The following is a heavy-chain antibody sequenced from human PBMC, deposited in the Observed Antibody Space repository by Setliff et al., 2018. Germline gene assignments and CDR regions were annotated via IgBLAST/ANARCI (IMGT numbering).Heavy chain of an antibody. CDR1: GYIFTEYY. D-gene: IGHD3-22*01. CDR2: VDPEDGET. J-gene: IGHJ1*01. V-gene: IGHV1-69-2*01. Sequence: ASVKVSCKASGYIFTEYYMHWVQQAPGKGLEWMGRVDPEDGETIYAEKFQGRVTITADTSTDTAYMELSSLRSGDTAVYYCATTYYYDSSGYYLFQHWGQGTLVTVSS. CDR3: ATTYYYDSSGYYLFQH.